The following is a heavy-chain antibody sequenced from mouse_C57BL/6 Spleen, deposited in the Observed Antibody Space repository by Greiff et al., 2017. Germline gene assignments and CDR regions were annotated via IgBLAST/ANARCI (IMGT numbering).Heavy chain of an antibody. CDR1: GYSFTDYN. V-gene: IGHV1-39*01. D-gene: IGHD1-1*01. Sequence: VQLQQSGPELVKPGASVKISCKASGYSFTDYNMNWVKQSNGKSLEWIGVINPNSGTTSYNQKFKGKATLTRDKPSSTAYMHLNSLTSEDSAVYYCASGSYVVAPVAYWGQGTLVTVSA. CDR2: INPNSGTT. J-gene: IGHJ3*01. CDR3: ASGSYVVAPVAY.